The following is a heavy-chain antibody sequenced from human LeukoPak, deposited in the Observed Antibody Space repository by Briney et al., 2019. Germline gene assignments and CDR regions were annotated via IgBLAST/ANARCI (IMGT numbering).Heavy chain of an antibody. D-gene: IGHD5-18*01. Sequence: SQTLSLTCTVSGGSISSGSYYWSWIRQPAGKGLEWIGRIYTSGSTNYNPSLKRRVTISVDTSKNQFSLKLSSVTAADTAVYYCARDRVKRYSYGPYGEYFQHWGQGTLVTVSS. CDR3: ARDRVKRYSYGPYGEYFQH. V-gene: IGHV4-61*02. J-gene: IGHJ1*01. CDR1: GGSISSGSYY. CDR2: IYTSGST.